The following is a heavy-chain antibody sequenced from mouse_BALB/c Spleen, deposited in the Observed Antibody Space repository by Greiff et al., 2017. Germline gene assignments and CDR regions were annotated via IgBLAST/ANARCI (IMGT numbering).Heavy chain of an antibody. CDR3: ARDYYGSSSFAY. CDR2: ISTYYGDA. J-gene: IGHJ3*01. D-gene: IGHD1-1*01. CDR1: GYTFTDYA. Sequence: VQRVESGAELVRPGVSVKISCKGSGYTFTDYAMHWVKQSHAKSLEWIGVISTYYGDASYNQKFKGKATMTVDKSSSTAYMELARLTSEDSAIYYCARDYYGSSSFAYWGQGTLVTVSA. V-gene: IGHV1S137*01.